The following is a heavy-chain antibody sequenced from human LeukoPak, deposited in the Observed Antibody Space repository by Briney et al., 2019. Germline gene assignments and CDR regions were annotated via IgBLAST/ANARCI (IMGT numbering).Heavy chain of an antibody. CDR1: GFIFSSYA. J-gene: IGHJ6*03. Sequence: GGSLRLSCAASGFIFSSYAMSWVRQAPGNGLEWVSAISGSGGSTYYADSVKGRFTISRDNSKNTLYLQMNSLRAEDTAVYYCAKGPHRIAVAGTGGYMDVWGKGTTVTVSS. V-gene: IGHV3-23*01. CDR2: ISGSGGST. CDR3: AKGPHRIAVAGTGGYMDV. D-gene: IGHD6-19*01.